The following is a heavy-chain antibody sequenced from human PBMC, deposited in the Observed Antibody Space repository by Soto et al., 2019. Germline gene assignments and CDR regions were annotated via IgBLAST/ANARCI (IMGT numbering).Heavy chain of an antibody. J-gene: IGHJ3*02. CDR1: GVTFSSYA. D-gene: IGHD2-21*02. CDR3: AACFGDCYSYDAFDI. V-gene: IGHV1-69*06. Sequence: ASVKVSCKASGVTFSSYAISWVRQAPGQGLEWMGGIIPIFGTANYAQKFQGRVTITADKSTSTAYMELSSLRSEDTAVYYCAACFGDCYSYDAFDIRGQGTMWTVSS. CDR2: IIPIFGTA.